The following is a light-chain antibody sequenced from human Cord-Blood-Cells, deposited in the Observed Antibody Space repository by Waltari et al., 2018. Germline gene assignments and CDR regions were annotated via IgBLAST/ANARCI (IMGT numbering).Light chain of an antibody. CDR2: GKN. Sequence: SSALTQDPAVSVALGQTVRITCQGGSLRSYYSSRYQQKPGQAPVLVIYGKNNRPSGIPDRFSGSSSGNTASLTITGAQAEDEADYYCNSRDSSGNHLRVFGGGTKLTVL. V-gene: IGLV3-19*01. J-gene: IGLJ3*02. CDR3: NSRDSSGNHLRV. CDR1: SLRSYY.